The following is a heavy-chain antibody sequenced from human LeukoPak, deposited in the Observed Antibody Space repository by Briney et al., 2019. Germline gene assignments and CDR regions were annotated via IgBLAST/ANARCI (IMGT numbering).Heavy chain of an antibody. V-gene: IGHV3-23*01. CDR1: GFTFSTYA. J-gene: IGHJ4*02. D-gene: IGHD3-9*01. Sequence: GGSLRLSCAASGFTFSTYAMSWVRQAPGKGLEWVSAISGSGSNTYYADSVKGRFTISRDNSKNTLYLQMNSLRAEDTAVYYCAKDGLRYFDWLLYFDYWGQGTLVTVSS. CDR2: ISGSGSNT. CDR3: AKDGLRYFDWLLYFDY.